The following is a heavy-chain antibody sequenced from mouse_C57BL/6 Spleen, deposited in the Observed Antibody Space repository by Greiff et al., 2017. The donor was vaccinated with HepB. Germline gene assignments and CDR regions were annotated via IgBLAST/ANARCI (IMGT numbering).Heavy chain of an antibody. D-gene: IGHD1-1*01. CDR3: ARSGAITTVVKDYFDY. J-gene: IGHJ2*01. CDR2: IGPGSGST. Sequence: QVQLQQSGAELVKPGASVKISCKASGYTFTDYYINWVKQRPGQGLEWIGKIGPGSGSTYYNEKFKGKATLTADKSSSTAYMQLSSLTSEDSAVYFCARSGAITTVVKDYFDYWGQGTTLTVSS. CDR1: GYTFTDYY. V-gene: IGHV1-77*01.